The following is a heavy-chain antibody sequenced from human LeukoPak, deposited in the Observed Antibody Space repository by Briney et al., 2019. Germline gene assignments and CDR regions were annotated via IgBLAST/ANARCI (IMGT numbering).Heavy chain of an antibody. Sequence: PSETQSLTCSVSGDSITTTSYYWGWIRQPPGKGLEWIGNIYYTGTTLYNPSLKDRVTVSADTSKSQFSLELTSVTAADTALYYCARMYGVFDYWGQGILVTVSS. CDR2: IYYTGTT. D-gene: IGHD2-8*01. J-gene: IGHJ4*02. CDR3: ARMYGVFDY. CDR1: GDSITTTSYY. V-gene: IGHV4-39*01.